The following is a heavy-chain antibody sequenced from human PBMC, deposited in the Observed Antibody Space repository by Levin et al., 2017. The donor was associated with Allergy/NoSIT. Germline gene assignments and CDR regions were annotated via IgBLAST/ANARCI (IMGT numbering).Heavy chain of an antibody. CDR3: ARDWPRIAAAGSYYYYGMDG. CDR2: ISAYNGNT. D-gene: IGHD6-13*01. Sequence: GASVKVSCKASGYTFTSYGISWVRQAPGQGLEWMGWISAYNGNTNYAQKLQGRVTMTTDTSTSTAYMELRSLRSDDTAVYYCARDWPRIAAAGSYYYYGMDGWGQGTTVTVSS. J-gene: IGHJ6*02. V-gene: IGHV1-18*01. CDR1: GYTFTSYG.